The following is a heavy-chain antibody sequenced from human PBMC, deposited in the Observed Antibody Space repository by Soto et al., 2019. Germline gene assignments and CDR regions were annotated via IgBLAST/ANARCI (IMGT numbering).Heavy chain of an antibody. Sequence: GGSLRLSCAASGFTFHTYTMNWVRQAPGKGLEWVSSISSSSAYIYYADSVKGRFTISRDDAKDSLFLQMNGLRAEDTAVYYCARDRKLGPGPNYYYCGMDVWGQGTTVTVSS. CDR1: GFTFHTYT. CDR2: ISSSSAYI. V-gene: IGHV3-21*01. J-gene: IGHJ6*02. CDR3: ARDRKLGPGPNYYYCGMDV.